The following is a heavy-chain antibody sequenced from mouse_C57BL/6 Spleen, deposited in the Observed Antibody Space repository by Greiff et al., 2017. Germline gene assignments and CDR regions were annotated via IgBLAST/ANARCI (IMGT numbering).Heavy chain of an antibody. CDR3: EREGIYYGDYDAMDY. J-gene: IGHJ4*01. CDR2: IYPSSGNT. D-gene: IGHD2-13*01. V-gene: IGHV1-81*01. Sequence: QVQLQESGAELARPGTSVKLSCKASGYTFTSYGISWVKQRTGQGLEWIGEIYPSSGNTYYNEKFKGQATLTADKSSSTAYMELSSLTSEASAVLFCEREGIYYGDYDAMDYWGQGTSVTVSS. CDR1: GYTFTSYG.